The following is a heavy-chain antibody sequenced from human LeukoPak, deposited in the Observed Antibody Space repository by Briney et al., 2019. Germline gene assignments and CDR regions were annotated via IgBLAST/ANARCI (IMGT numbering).Heavy chain of an antibody. V-gene: IGHV5-51*01. CDR2: IYPGDSDT. Sequence: GESLKISCKGSGYSFTSYWIGWVRQMPGKGLEWVGIIYPGDSDTRYSPSFQGQVTISADKSISTAYLQWSSLKASDTAMYYCARLGGSGSYLYYFDYWGQETLVTVSS. CDR1: GYSFTSYW. J-gene: IGHJ4*02. CDR3: ARLGGSGSYLYYFDY. D-gene: IGHD1-26*01.